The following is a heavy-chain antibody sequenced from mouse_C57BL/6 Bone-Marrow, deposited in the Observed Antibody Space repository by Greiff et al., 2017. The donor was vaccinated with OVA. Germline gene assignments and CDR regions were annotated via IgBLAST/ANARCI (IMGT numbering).Heavy chain of an antibody. V-gene: IGHV5-17*01. J-gene: IGHJ4*01. CDR2: ISSGSSTI. CDR3: ARPMITTVGQGMDY. Sequence: EVNLVESGGGLVKPGGSLKLSCAASGFTFSDYGMHWVRQAPEKGLEWVAYISSGSSTIYYADTVKGRFTISSDNAKNTLFLQMTSLRSEDTAMYYCARPMITTVGQGMDYWGQGTSVTVSS. CDR1: GFTFSDYG. D-gene: IGHD1-1*01.